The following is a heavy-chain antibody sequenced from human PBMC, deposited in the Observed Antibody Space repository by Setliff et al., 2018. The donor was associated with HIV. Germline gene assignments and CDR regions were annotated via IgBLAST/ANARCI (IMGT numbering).Heavy chain of an antibody. CDR3: ARDGYYDSSGPQAHAFDI. Sequence: SVKVSCKASGGTFSSYSITWVRQAPGQGLEWMGGIIPIFNTANYAQKFQGRVTITADESTSTAYMELSSLRSEDTAVYYCARDGYYDSSGPQAHAFDIWGQGTMVTVSS. V-gene: IGHV1-69*13. D-gene: IGHD3-22*01. CDR1: GGTFSSYS. J-gene: IGHJ3*02. CDR2: IIPIFNTA.